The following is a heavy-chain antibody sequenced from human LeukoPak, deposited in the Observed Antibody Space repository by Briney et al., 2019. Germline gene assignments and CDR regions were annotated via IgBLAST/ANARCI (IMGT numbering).Heavy chain of an antibody. CDR1: GFTFSNAW. CDR2: IKSKTDGGTT. D-gene: IGHD6-13*01. CDR3: ASVAAAGTLAFDY. V-gene: IGHV3-15*01. Sequence: GGSLRLSCAASGFTFSNAWMSWVRQAPGKGLEWVGRIKSKTDGGTTDYAAPVKGRFTISRDNSKNTLYLQMNSLRAEDTAVYYCASVAAAGTLAFDYWGQGTLVTVSS. J-gene: IGHJ4*02.